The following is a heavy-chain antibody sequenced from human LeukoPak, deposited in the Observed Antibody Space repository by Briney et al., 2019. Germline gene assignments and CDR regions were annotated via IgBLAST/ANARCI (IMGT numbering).Heavy chain of an antibody. V-gene: IGHV3-30*18. D-gene: IGHD3-9*01. Sequence: GGSLRLSCAASGFTFSSYGMHWVRQAPGKGLEWVAVISYDGSNKYYADSVKGRFTTSRDNSKNTLYLQMNSLRAEDTAVYYCAKVRRYFDWLLWVDYWGQGTLVTVSS. CDR2: ISYDGSNK. J-gene: IGHJ4*02. CDR3: AKVRRYFDWLLWVDY. CDR1: GFTFSSYG.